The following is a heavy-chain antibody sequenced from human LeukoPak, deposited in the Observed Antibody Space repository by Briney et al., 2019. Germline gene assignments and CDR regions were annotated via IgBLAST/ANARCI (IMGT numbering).Heavy chain of an antibody. CDR1: GGPISSYY. CDR3: ARFGPRTYYDILTGSVYWYFDL. D-gene: IGHD3-9*01. CDR2: IYYSGST. J-gene: IGHJ2*01. Sequence: SETLSLTCTVSGGPISSYYWSWIRQPPGKGLEWIGYIYYSGSTNYNPSLKSRVTISVDTSKNQFSLKLSSVTAADTAVYYCARFGPRTYYDILTGSVYWYFDLWGRGTLVTVSS. V-gene: IGHV4-59*01.